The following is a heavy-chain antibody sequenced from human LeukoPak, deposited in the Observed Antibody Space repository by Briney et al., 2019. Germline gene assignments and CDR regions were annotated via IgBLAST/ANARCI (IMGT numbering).Heavy chain of an antibody. CDR2: ISYDGSNK. CDR1: GFNFSSYA. J-gene: IGHJ4*02. CDR3: ARDRTTALDY. V-gene: IGHV3-30-3*01. Sequence: GGSMRLASAASGFNFSSYAMHLVRQARGKVLEWVAVISYDGSNKYYADSVKGRFTISRDNSKNTLYLQMNSLRAEDTAVYYCARDRTTALDYWGQGTLVTVSS. D-gene: IGHD1-7*01.